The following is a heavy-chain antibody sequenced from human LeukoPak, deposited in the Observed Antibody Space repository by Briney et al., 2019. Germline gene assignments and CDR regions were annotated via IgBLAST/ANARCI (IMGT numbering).Heavy chain of an antibody. CDR2: INHSGST. CDR1: GGSFSGYY. CDR3: AKEGDSLGYYGGSYY. D-gene: IGHD3-3*01. V-gene: IGHV4-34*01. J-gene: IGHJ4*02. Sequence: SETLSLTCAVYGGSFSGYYWSWIRQPPGKGLEWIGEINHSGSTNYNPSLKSRVTISVDTSKNQFSLKLSSVTAADTAVYYCAKEGDSLGYYGGSYYWGQGTLVTVSS.